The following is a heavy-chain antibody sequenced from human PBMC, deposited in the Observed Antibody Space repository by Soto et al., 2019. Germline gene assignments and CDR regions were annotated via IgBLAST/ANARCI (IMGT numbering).Heavy chain of an antibody. D-gene: IGHD3-10*01. J-gene: IGHJ4*02. CDR2: ISWNSGSI. CDR3: AKGGSGSYYNVWFDY. CDR1: GFTFDDYA. V-gene: IGHV3-9*01. Sequence: EVQLVESGGGLVQPGRSLRLSCAASGFTFDDYAMHWVRQAPGKGLEWVSGISWNSGSIGYADSVKGRFTISRDNARNSLYLQMIGLSAEDTALYYCAKGGSGSYYNVWFDYWGQGTLVTVSS.